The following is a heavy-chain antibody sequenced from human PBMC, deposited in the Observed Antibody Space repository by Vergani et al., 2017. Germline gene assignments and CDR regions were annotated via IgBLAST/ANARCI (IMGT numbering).Heavy chain of an antibody. CDR3: ASDTPEKWELLLDY. CDR1: GGTFSSYA. Sequence: QVQLVQSGAEVKKPGSSVKVSCKASGGTFSSYAISWVRQAPGQGLEWMGGIIPIFGTANYAQKFQGRVTITADESTSTAYMELSSLRSEDTAVYYCASDTPEKWELLLDYWGRGTLVTVSS. D-gene: IGHD1-26*01. V-gene: IGHV1-69*01. CDR2: IIPIFGTA. J-gene: IGHJ4*02.